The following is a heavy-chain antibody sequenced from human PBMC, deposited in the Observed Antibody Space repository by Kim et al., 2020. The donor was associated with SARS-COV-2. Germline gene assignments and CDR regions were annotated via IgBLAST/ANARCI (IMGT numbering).Heavy chain of an antibody. CDR3: ARGFQFYYDSSGYFY. D-gene: IGHD3-22*01. CDR2: INPSCGST. J-gene: IGHJ4*02. CDR1: GYTFTSYY. V-gene: IGHV1-46*01. Sequence: ASVKVSCKASGYTFTSYYMHWVRQAPGQGLEWMGIINPSCGSTSYAQKFQGRVTMTRDTSTSTVYMELSSLRSEDTAVYYCARGFQFYYDSSGYFYWGQGTLVTVSS.